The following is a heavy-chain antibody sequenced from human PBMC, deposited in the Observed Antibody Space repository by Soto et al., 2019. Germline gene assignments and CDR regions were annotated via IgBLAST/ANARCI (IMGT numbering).Heavy chain of an antibody. J-gene: IGHJ6*02. V-gene: IGHV1-69*13. CDR2: IIPIFGTA. Sequence: ASVKVSCKASGGTFSSYAISWVRQAPGQGLEWMGGIIPIFGTANYAQKFQGRVAITADESTSTAYMELSSLRSEDTAVYYCARGWLGEAVPARYNYYGMDVWGQGTKVTVSS. CDR3: ARGWLGEAVPARYNYYGMDV. CDR1: GGTFSSYA. D-gene: IGHD6-19*01.